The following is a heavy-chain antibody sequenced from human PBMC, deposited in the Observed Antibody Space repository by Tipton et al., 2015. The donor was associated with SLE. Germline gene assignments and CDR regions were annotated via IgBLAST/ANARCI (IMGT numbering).Heavy chain of an antibody. Sequence: SPRLSCAASGFTFSSYGMHWVRQAPGKGLEWVAVIWYDGSNKYYADSVKGRFTISRDNSKNTLYLQMNSLRAEDTAVYCCARFSRDGPGAFDIWGQGTMVTVSS. J-gene: IGHJ3*02. CDR2: IWYDGSNK. CDR1: GFTFSSYG. CDR3: ARFSRDGPGAFDI. D-gene: IGHD5-24*01. V-gene: IGHV3-33*01.